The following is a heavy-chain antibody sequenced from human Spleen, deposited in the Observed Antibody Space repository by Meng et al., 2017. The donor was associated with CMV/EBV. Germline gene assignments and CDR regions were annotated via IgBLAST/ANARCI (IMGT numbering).Heavy chain of an antibody. CDR1: GFTFSSHA. V-gene: IGHV3-30*04. Sequence: GESLKISCAASGFTFSSHAMHWVRQAPGKGLEWVAVISFDGSEKYYADSVKGRFTISRDNSKNPLYLQMNSLRSEDTAVYYCAKDFTIFGVVPHFDYWGQGTLVTVSS. J-gene: IGHJ4*02. CDR2: ISFDGSEK. D-gene: IGHD3-3*01. CDR3: AKDFTIFGVVPHFDY.